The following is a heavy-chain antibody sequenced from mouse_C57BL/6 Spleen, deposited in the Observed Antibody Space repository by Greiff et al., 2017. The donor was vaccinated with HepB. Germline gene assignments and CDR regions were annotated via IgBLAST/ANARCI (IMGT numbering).Heavy chain of an antibody. CDR2: IDPSDSYT. CDR3: ARRGGASSGYGFAY. CDR1: GYTFTSYW. J-gene: IGHJ3*01. V-gene: IGHV1-69*01. Sequence: QVQLQQPGAELVMPGASVKLSCKASGYTFTSYWMHWVKQRPGQGLEWIGEIDPSDSYTNYNQKFKGKSTLTVDKSSSTAYMQLSSLTSEDSAVYYCARRGGASSGYGFAYGGQGTLVTVSA. D-gene: IGHD3-2*02.